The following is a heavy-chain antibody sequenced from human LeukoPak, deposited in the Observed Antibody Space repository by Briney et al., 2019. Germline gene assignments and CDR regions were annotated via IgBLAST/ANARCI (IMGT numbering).Heavy chain of an antibody. CDR2: IYYSGST. CDR3: ARYGDYVFDL. Sequence: SETLSLTCTVSGGSISSYYWSWLPQPPGKGLEWIGYIYYSGSTIYNPSLKSRVTISVDTSKNQFSLKLSSVTAADTAVYYCARYGDYVFDLWGRGTLVTVSS. D-gene: IGHD4-17*01. CDR1: GGSISSYY. J-gene: IGHJ4*02. V-gene: IGHV4-59*01.